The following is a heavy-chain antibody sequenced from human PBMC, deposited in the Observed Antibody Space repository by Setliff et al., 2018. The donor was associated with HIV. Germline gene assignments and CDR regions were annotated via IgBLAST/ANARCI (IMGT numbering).Heavy chain of an antibody. CDR1: GFTFSNYA. CDR3: ARSETSYCTTASCPEYFLH. CDR2: IWYDGTNE. V-gene: IGHV3-33*01. J-gene: IGHJ1*01. D-gene: IGHD2-2*01. Sequence: GGSLRLSCAASGFTFSNYAIHWVRQAPGKGLEWVALIWYDGTNEYYADSVKGRFTISRDNAKNSLSLQVNSLRAEDTAVYYCARSETSYCTTASCPEYFLHWGQGTLVTVSS.